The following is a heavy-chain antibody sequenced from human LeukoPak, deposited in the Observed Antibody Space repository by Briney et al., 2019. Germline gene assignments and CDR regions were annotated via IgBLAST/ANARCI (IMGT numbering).Heavy chain of an antibody. CDR1: GFSLSTSGVG. D-gene: IGHD2-2*03. CDR2: TYWNDDQ. J-gene: IGHJ5*02. V-gene: IGHV2-5*01. CDR3: AHNGLYH. Sequence: SGPTLVKPTQTLTLTCTFSGFSLSTSGVGVAWMRQSPGQAPEWLAVTYWNDDQRYSPSLKSRLTITKDTSKNQVVLTITNMDPAVTATYHCAHNGLYHWDQGSLVTVSS.